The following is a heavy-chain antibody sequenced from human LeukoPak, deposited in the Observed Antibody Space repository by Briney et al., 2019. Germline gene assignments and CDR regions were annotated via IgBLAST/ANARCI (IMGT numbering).Heavy chain of an antibody. D-gene: IGHD3-10*01. V-gene: IGHV1-2*02. J-gene: IGHJ6*02. Sequence: ASVGVSCKTSGYTFTDYYMHWVRQAPGQGLEWMGWINPLRSRTHYAQKFQGRVTMPRDTSISTAYMELNRLKSDDTAAYYCARATEGAIIVVRGVIIQSDMDVWGQGTTVTVSS. CDR3: ARATEGAIIVVRGVIIQSDMDV. CDR1: GYTFTDYY. CDR2: INPLRSRT.